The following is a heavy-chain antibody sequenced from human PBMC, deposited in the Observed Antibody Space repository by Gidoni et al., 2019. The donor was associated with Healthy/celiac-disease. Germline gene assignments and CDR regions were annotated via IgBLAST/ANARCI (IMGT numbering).Heavy chain of an antibody. CDR3: ARGGSGYSYGQPGGY. Sequence: EVQLVESGGGLVQPGGSLRLSCAASGFTFRSYSMNWVRQAPGKGLEWVSYISSSSSTIYYADSVKGRFTISRDNAKNSLYLQMNSLRDEDTAVYYCARGGSGYSYGQPGGYWGQGTLVTVSS. CDR2: ISSSSSTI. V-gene: IGHV3-48*02. CDR1: GFTFRSYS. J-gene: IGHJ4*02. D-gene: IGHD5-18*01.